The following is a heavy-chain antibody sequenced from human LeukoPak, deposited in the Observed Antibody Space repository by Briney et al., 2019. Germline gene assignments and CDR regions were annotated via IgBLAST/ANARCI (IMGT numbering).Heavy chain of an antibody. Sequence: GGSLRLSCAVSGFTFSGYWMNWVRQAPGKGLEWVSGINWNGGSTGYADSVKGRFTISRDNAKNSLYLQMNSLRAEDTALYYCARDVRYDYVWGSYRYNWFDPWGQGTLVTVSS. J-gene: IGHJ5*02. CDR2: INWNGGST. D-gene: IGHD3-16*02. CDR3: ARDVRYDYVWGSYRYNWFDP. V-gene: IGHV3-20*04. CDR1: GFTFSGYW.